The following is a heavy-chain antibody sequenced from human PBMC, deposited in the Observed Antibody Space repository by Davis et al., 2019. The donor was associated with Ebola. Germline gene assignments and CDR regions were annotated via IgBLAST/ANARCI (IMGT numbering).Heavy chain of an antibody. CDR1: SYTFTSYD. D-gene: IGHD3-10*01. CDR2: MNPNSGNT. Sequence: ASVQVSCNASSYTFTSYDINWVRHATGHGLEWMGWMNPNSGNTGYAQKFQGSVTMTRNTSISTAYMELSSLRSEDTAVYYCGRAGDTMVRGVIIGYYFDYWGQGTLVTVSS. J-gene: IGHJ4*02. CDR3: GRAGDTMVRGVIIGYYFDY. V-gene: IGHV1-8*01.